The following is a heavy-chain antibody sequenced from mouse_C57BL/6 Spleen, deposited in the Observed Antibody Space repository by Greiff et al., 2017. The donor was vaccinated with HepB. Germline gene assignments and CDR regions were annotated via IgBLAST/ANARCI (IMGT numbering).Heavy chain of an antibody. CDR2: INPSNGGT. CDR3: ARSDLFYEAWFAY. Sequence: VQLQQSGTELVKPGASVKLSCKASGYTFTSYWMHWVKQRPGQGLEWIGNINPSNGGTNYNEKFKSKATLTVDKSSSTAYMQLSSLTSEDSAVYYCARSDLFYEAWFAYRGQGTLVTVSA. D-gene: IGHD1-1*01. V-gene: IGHV1-53*01. CDR1: GYTFTSYW. J-gene: IGHJ3*01.